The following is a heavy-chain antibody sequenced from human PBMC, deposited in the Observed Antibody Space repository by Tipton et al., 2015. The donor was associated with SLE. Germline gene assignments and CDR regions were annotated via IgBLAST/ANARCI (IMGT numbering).Heavy chain of an antibody. CDR3: ARGGNWNSVWWFDP. D-gene: IGHD1-7*01. CDR1: GGSFSAYY. J-gene: IGHJ5*02. Sequence: LRLSCVVYGGSFSAYYWSWIRQSPGKGLEWIGEINHSGSTNYNPSLKSRVTISVDTSKNQFSLKLSSVTAADTAVYYCARGGNWNSVWWFDPWGQGTLVTVSS. CDR2: INHSGST. V-gene: IGHV4-34*01.